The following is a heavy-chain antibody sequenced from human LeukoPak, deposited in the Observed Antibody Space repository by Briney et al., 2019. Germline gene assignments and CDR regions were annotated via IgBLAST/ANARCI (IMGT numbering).Heavy chain of an antibody. V-gene: IGHV4-34*01. CDR2: IHPSGIF. J-gene: IGHJ5*02. CDR1: GGSCDDYY. CDR3: ARGRDRSKTGDL. D-gene: IGHD5-24*01. Sequence: PSETLSLTCAVYGGSCDDYYCSWIRQPSGKGLEWIGEIHPSGIFYYNSSLVSRVTISIDTSKTQFSLRLTSVTAADTAFYYCARGRDRSKTGDLWGQGSLVTVSS.